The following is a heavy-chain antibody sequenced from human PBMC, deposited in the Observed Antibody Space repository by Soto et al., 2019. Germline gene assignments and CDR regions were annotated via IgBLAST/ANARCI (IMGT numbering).Heavy chain of an antibody. J-gene: IGHJ6*02. V-gene: IGHV1-8*01. Sequence: GASVKFSCKASGYTFTSYDINWVRQATGQGLEWMGWMNPNSGNTGYAQKFQGRVTMTRNTSISTAYMELSSLRSEDTAVYYCASGMYSSGWLRYYYYYGMDVWGQGTTVTVSS. CDR1: GYTFTSYD. CDR2: MNPNSGNT. CDR3: ASGMYSSGWLRYYYYYGMDV. D-gene: IGHD6-19*01.